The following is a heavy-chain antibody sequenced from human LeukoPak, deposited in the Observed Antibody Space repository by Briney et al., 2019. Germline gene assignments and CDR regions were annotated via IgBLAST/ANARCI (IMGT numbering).Heavy chain of an antibody. CDR1: GFTLSSYA. D-gene: IGHD6-6*01. CDR2: ISDSGGST. Sequence: GGSLRLSWVGSGFTLSSYAMSWVRQAPGKGLEWVAAISDSGGSTYYADSVKGRYTISRDNSKNTVYLQMNSLRAEDTAVYYCAKGSSGGRPYYFDYWGQGTLVTVSS. CDR3: AKGSSGGRPYYFDY. J-gene: IGHJ4*02. V-gene: IGHV3-23*01.